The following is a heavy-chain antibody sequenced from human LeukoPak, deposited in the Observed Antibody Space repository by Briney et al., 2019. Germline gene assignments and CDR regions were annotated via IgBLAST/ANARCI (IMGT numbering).Heavy chain of an antibody. Sequence: SETLSLTCAVYGGSFSGYYWSWIRQPPGKGLEWIGSIYYSGSTYYNPSLKSRVTISVDTSKNQFSLKLSSVTAADTAVYYCARLRVGAFDYWGQGTLVTVSS. CDR3: ARLRVGAFDY. V-gene: IGHV4-34*01. J-gene: IGHJ4*02. CDR2: IYYSGST. CDR1: GGSFSGYY. D-gene: IGHD1-26*01.